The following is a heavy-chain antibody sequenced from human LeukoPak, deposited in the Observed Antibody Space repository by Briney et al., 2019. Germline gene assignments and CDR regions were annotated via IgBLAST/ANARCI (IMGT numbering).Heavy chain of an antibody. J-gene: IGHJ4*02. D-gene: IGHD6-6*01. CDR2: ISTSSSYI. CDR1: RFTFSSYV. CDR3: ARADDSSSGYFDY. Sequence: PGGSLRLSCAASRFTFSSYVMKWVRQVPGKGLEGVSSISTSSSYIYYADSVKGRFTISRDNAKNSLYLQMNSLRAEDTAVYYCARADDSSSGYFDYWGQGTLVTVTS. V-gene: IGHV3-21*01.